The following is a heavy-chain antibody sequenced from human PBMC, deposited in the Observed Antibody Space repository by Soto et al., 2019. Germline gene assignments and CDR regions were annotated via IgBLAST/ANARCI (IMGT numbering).Heavy chain of an antibody. Sequence: SVKVSCKASGGSFNSYTFNWVRQAPGQGLEWMGRIIPFANIANYAQAFQDRVTISADTSATTVYMELRSLTSDDTAVYYCARDKAVINAAIGMAYWGQGTLVTVSS. CDR1: GGSFNSYT. J-gene: IGHJ4*02. CDR3: ARDKAVINAAIGMAY. D-gene: IGHD6-13*01. CDR2: IIPFANIA. V-gene: IGHV1-69*04.